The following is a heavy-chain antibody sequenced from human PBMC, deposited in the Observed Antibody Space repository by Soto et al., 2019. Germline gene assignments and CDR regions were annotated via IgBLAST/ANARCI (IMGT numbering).Heavy chain of an antibody. CDR1: GYTFTSYD. CDR2: MNPNSGNT. J-gene: IGHJ3*02. Sequence: QVQLVQSGAEVKKPGASVKVSCKASGYTFTSYDINWVRQATGQGLEWMGWMNPNSGNTGYAQKFQGRVTMTRNTSISTAYMELSSLRSEDTAVYYCARGPYYYDSSGTQSHAFDIWGQGTMVTVSS. D-gene: IGHD3-22*01. V-gene: IGHV1-8*01. CDR3: ARGPYYYDSSGTQSHAFDI.